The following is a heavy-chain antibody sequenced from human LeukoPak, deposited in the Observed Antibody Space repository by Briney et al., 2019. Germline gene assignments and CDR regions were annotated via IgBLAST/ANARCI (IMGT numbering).Heavy chain of an antibody. CDR1: GFTFTNYD. CDR2: ISSSSYI. V-gene: IGHV3-69-1*01. J-gene: IGHJ4*02. CDR3: ARDRGYYYRSGTSGY. D-gene: IGHD3-10*01. Sequence: GGSLRLSCAASGFTFTNYDMNWVRQAPGKGLEWVSSISSSSYIYYSDSVKGRFTISRDNAKNSLYLQMNSLRAEDTAVDYCARDRGYYYRSGTSGYWGQGTLLTLPS.